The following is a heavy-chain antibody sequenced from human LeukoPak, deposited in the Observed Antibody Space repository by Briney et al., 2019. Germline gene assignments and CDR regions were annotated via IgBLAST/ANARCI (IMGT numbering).Heavy chain of an antibody. CDR2: I. D-gene: IGHD3-10*02. CDR1: GFTFSTSD. J-gene: IGHJ6*04. Sequence: GGSLRLSCAASGFTFSTSDMNWVRQAPGKGLEWVSYIDSVKGRFTISRDNAKNSLYLQMSSLRAEDTAVYYCAELGITMIGGVWGKGTTVTISS. V-gene: IGHV3-48*03. CDR3: AELGITMIGGV.